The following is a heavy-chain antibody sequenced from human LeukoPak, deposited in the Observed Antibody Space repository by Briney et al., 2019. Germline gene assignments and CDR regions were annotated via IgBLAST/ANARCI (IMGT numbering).Heavy chain of an antibody. D-gene: IGHD3-10*01. CDR2: MNPNSGHT. CDR3: ARGTPEYYYGSGSFNWFDP. V-gene: IGHV1-8*03. J-gene: IGHJ5*02. CDR1: GYTFTNYD. Sequence: ASVKVSCKASGYTFTNYDINWVRQATGQGLEWMGWMNPNSGHTGYAQKFQGRVTITRNTSISTAYMELSSLRSEDTAVYYCARGTPEYYYGSGSFNWFDPWGQGTLVTVSS.